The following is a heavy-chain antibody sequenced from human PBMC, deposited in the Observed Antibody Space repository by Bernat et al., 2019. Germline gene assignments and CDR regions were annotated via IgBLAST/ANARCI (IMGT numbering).Heavy chain of an antibody. V-gene: IGHV4-59*01. CDR3: AGWGVTTPPWGNWFDP. CDR2: IYYSGST. J-gene: IGHJ5*02. Sequence: QVQLQESGPGLVKPSETLSLTCTVSGGSISSYYWSWIRQPPGKGLEWIGYIYYSGSTNYNPTLKSRVTISVDTSKNQFSLKLSSVTAADTAVYYCAGWGVTTPPWGNWFDPWGQGTLVTVSS. CDR1: GGSISSYY. D-gene: IGHD4-17*01.